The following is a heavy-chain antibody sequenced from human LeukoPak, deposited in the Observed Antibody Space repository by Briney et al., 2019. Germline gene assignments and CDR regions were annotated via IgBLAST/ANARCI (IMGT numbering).Heavy chain of an antibody. CDR3: AREVDSSGYYLDAFDI. Sequence: GGSLRLSCAASEFSVGSNYMTWVRQAPGKGLVWVSRTNSDGSSINYADSVKGRFTISRDNAKNTLYLQMNSLRAEDTAVYYCAREVDSSGYYLDAFDIWGQGTMVTVSS. J-gene: IGHJ3*02. V-gene: IGHV3-74*01. CDR1: EFSVGSNY. D-gene: IGHD3-22*01. CDR2: TNSDGSSI.